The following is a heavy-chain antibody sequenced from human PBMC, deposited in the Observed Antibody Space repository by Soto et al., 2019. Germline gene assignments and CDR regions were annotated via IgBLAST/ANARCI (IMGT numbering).Heavy chain of an antibody. D-gene: IGHD2-2*01. V-gene: IGHV4-39*01. CDR3: ARQDIVVVPAATVSYYFDP. Sequence: SETLSLTCTVSGGSISSSSYYWGWIRQPPGKGLEWIGSIYYSGSTYYNPSLKSRVTISVDTSKNQFSLKLSSVTAADTAVYYCARQDIVVVPAATVSYYFDPWGQGTLVTVSS. CDR1: GGSISSSSYY. J-gene: IGHJ4*02. CDR2: IYYSGST.